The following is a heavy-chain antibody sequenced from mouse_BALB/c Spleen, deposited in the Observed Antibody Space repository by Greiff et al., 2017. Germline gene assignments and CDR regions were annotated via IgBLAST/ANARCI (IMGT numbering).Heavy chain of an antibody. CDR1: GFTFSSYA. Sequence: EVKVVESGGGLVKPGGSLKLSCAASGFTFSSYAMSWVRQTPEKRLEWVASISSGGSTYYPDSVKGRFTISRDNARNILYLQMSSLRSEDTAMYYCARGPHYYGSRDFDYWGQGTTLTVSS. J-gene: IGHJ2*01. V-gene: IGHV5-6-5*01. CDR2: ISSGGST. D-gene: IGHD1-1*01. CDR3: ARGPHYYGSRDFDY.